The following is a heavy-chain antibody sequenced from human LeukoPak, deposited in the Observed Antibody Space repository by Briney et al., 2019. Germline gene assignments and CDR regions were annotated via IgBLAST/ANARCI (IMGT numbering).Heavy chain of an antibody. CDR3: AKRPGIAARHSYLDY. Sequence: GGSLRLSCAASGLTFSSYAMSWVRQAPGKGLEWVSAISGSGGSTYYADSVKGRFTISRDNSKNTLYLQMNSLRAEDTAVYYCAKRPGIAARHSYLDYWGQGTLVTVSS. CDR1: GLTFSSYA. V-gene: IGHV3-23*01. D-gene: IGHD6-6*01. CDR2: ISGSGGST. J-gene: IGHJ4*02.